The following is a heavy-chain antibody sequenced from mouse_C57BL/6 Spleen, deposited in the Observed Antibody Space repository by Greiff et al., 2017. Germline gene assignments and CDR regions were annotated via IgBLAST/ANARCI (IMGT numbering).Heavy chain of an antibody. V-gene: IGHV1-18*01. J-gene: IGHJ3*01. CDR3: ARGSTMAPAWFAY. D-gene: IGHD2-1*01. CDR2: INPNNGGT. CDR1: GYTFTDYN. Sequence: VQLQQSGPELVKPGASVKIPCKASGYTFTDYNMDWVKQSHGKSLEWIGDINPNNGGTIYNQKFKGKATLTVDKSSSTAYLELRSLTSEDTAVYYCARGSTMAPAWFAYWGQGTLVTVSA.